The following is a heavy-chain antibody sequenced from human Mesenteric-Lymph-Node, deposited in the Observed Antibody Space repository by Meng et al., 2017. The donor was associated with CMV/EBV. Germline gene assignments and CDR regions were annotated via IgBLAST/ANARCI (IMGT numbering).Heavy chain of an antibody. CDR1: GGTFSSYA. V-gene: IGHV1-69*05. J-gene: IGHJ6*02. CDR2: IIPIFGTA. Sequence: SVKVSCKASGGTFSSYAISWVRQAPGQGLEWMGGIIPIFGTANYAQKFQGRVTITTDESTSTAYMELSSLRSEDTAVYYCASGGKTDYTKNYYYYYGMTSGAKGPRSPSP. CDR3: ASGGKTDYTKNYYYYYGMTS. D-gene: IGHD4-11*01.